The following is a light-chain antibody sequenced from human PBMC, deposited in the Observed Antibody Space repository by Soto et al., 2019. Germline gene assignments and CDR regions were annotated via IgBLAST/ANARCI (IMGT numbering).Light chain of an antibody. V-gene: IGKV3-20*01. CDR3: HQYDNSPPKYT. Sequence: EIVLTQSPDTLSLSPGERATLSCRASQSVSNNYLSWYQQKPGQAPRLLIYFASTRATGVPDRFSGSGSGTDFALTISGLETEDFAVYYCHQYDNSPPKYTFGQGTKLEIK. J-gene: IGKJ2*01. CDR2: FAS. CDR1: QSVSNNY.